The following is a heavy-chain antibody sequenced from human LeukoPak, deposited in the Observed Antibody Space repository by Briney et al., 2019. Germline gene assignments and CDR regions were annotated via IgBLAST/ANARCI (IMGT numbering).Heavy chain of an antibody. J-gene: IGHJ4*02. D-gene: IGHD5-24*01. V-gene: IGHV3-23*01. CDR2: ISGSGGST. Sequence: GGSLRLSCAASGFTFSSYWMSWVRQAPGKGLEWVSAISGSGGSTYYADSVKGRFTISRDNSKNTLYLQMNSLRAEDTAVYYCAKAWLQCLLGYWGQGALVTVSS. CDR1: GFTFSSYW. CDR3: AKAWLQCLLGY.